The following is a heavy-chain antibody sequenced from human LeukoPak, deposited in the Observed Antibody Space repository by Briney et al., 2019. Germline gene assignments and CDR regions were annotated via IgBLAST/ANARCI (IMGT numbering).Heavy chain of an antibody. CDR2: ISGSGGST. D-gene: IGHD3-16*01. CDR1: GFTFSSYA. J-gene: IGHJ4*02. V-gene: IGHV3-23*01. CDR3: AKDRAYYDHVWGEFDY. Sequence: PGGSLRLSCAASGFTFSSYAMSWVRQAPGKGLEWVSAISGSGGSTYYADSVKGRFTISRDNSKNTLYLQMNSLRAEDTAVYYCAKDRAYYDHVWGEFDYWGQGTLVTVSS.